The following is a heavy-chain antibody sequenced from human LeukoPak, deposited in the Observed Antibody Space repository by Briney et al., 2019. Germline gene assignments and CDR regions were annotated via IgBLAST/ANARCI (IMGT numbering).Heavy chain of an antibody. CDR3: AKDLWATRSGFYSIFDY. Sequence: GGSLRLSCAASGFTVSSNYMSWVRQAPGKGLEWVSVIYSGGSTYYADSVKGRFTISRDNSKNTLYLQMNSLRAEDTAVYYCAKDLWATRSGFYSIFDYWGQGTLVTVSS. CDR1: GFTVSSNY. V-gene: IGHV3-66*01. CDR2: IYSGGST. D-gene: IGHD3-3*01. J-gene: IGHJ4*02.